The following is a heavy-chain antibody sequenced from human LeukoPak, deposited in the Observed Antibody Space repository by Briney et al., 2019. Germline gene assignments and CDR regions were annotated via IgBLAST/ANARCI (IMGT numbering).Heavy chain of an antibody. D-gene: IGHD6-19*01. Sequence: GGSLRLSCAACGFTLSHNYLRWVGQAPRQGLEWVSVIYSGGGTYYADSVKGRFTISRDKSKNPLYLEMNSLRAEDTAVYYCARDASSGWRHDYWGQGTLVTVSS. J-gene: IGHJ4*02. V-gene: IGHV3-53*01. CDR3: ARDASSGWRHDY. CDR2: IYSGGGT. CDR1: GFTLSHNY.